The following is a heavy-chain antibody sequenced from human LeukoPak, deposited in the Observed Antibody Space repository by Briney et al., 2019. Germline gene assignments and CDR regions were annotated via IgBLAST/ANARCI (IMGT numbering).Heavy chain of an antibody. D-gene: IGHD3-10*01. CDR3: AKDVRYGSGFVYYGMDV. CDR2: ISYDGSNK. J-gene: IGHJ6*04. CDR1: GFTFSSYG. V-gene: IGHV3-30*18. Sequence: GGSLRLSCAASGFTFSSYGMHWVRQAPGKGLEWVAVISYDGSNKYYADSVKGRFTISRDNSKNTLYLQMNSLRAEDTAVYHCAKDVRYGSGFVYYGMDVWGKGTTVTVSS.